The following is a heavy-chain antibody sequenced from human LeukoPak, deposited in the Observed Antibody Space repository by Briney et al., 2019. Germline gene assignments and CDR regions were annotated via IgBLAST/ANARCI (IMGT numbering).Heavy chain of an antibody. CDR1: GFTFSSYA. CDR2: ISGSGGST. CDR3: ASYSGSYYGFDY. Sequence: GGSLRLSCAASGFTFSSYAMSWVRQAPGKGLEWVSAISGSGGSTYYADSVKGRFTISRDNSKNTLDLQMNSLRAEDTAVYYCASYSGSYYGFDYWGQGTLVTVSS. J-gene: IGHJ4*02. D-gene: IGHD1-26*01. V-gene: IGHV3-23*01.